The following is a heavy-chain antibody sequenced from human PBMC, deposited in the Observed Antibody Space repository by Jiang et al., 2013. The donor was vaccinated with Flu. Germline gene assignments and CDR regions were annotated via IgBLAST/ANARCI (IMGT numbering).Heavy chain of an antibody. CDR1: GGIFHSYT. D-gene: IGHD2-21*02. CDR3: ARATCGGDCYSGGLAYFYFDY. Sequence: SGAEVKKPGSSVKVSCKASGGIFHSYTINWVRQAPGQGPEWVGRIIPVIGVTSYAQEFQGRVTITADKSTSTVYMEMSSLRSDDTAVYFCARATCGGDCYSGGLAYFYFDYWGPGTLVTVSS. V-gene: IGHV1-69*04. CDR2: IIPVIGVT. J-gene: IGHJ4*02.